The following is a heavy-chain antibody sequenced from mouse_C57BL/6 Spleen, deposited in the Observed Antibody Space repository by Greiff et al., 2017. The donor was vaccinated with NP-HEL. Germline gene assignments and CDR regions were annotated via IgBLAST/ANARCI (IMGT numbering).Heavy chain of an antibody. D-gene: IGHD2-5*01. V-gene: IGHV1-50*01. CDR3: ASKGLYYSKGGY. CDR1: GYTFTSYW. J-gene: IGHJ2*01. Sequence: QVQLQQSGAELVKPGASVKLSCKASGYTFTSYWMQWVKQRPGQGLEWIGEIDPSDSYTNYNQKFKGKATLTVDTSSSTAYMQLSSLTSEDSAVYYCASKGLYYSKGGYWGQGTTLTVSS. CDR2: IDPSDSYT.